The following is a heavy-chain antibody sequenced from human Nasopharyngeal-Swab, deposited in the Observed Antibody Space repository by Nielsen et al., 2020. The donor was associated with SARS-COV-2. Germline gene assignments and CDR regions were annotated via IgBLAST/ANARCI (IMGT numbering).Heavy chain of an antibody. V-gene: IGHV7-4-1*02. D-gene: IGHD4-17*01. CDR1: GYTFTSYA. CDR2: INTNTGNP. J-gene: IGHJ4*02. CDR3: ARGLTTVTTWGGY. Sequence: ASVKASCKASGYTFTSYAMNWVRQAPGQGLEWMGRINTNTGNPTYAQGFTGRFVFSLDTSVSTAYLQISSLKAEDTAVYYCARGLTTVTTWGGYWGQGTLVTVSS.